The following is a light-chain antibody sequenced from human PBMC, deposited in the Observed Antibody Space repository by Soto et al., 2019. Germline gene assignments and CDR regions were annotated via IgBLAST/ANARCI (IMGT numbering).Light chain of an antibody. CDR2: DVS. J-gene: IGKJ5*01. V-gene: IGKV3-11*01. Sequence: EIVLTQSPATLSLSPGERATLSCRASQSVSSFAWYQQKPGQAPRLLMYDVSKRATGIPARFSGSGSGADYHLTISSLEPYDFGFYYCLQRNVCLRTFGQGTRLDI. CDR3: LQRNVCLRT. CDR1: QSVSSF.